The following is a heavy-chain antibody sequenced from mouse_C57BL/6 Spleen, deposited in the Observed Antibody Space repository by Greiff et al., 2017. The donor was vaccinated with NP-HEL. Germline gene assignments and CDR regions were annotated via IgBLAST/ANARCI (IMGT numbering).Heavy chain of an antibody. Sequence: VQLQQSGPELVKPGASVKMSCKASGYTFTDYNMHWVKQSHGKSLEWIGYINPNNGGTSYNQKFKGKATLTVNKSSSTAYMELRSLTSEDSAVYYCARGGSYYYGSSPTFDYWGQGTTLTVSS. V-gene: IGHV1-22*01. CDR2: INPNNGGT. CDR3: ARGGSYYYGSSPTFDY. D-gene: IGHD1-1*01. J-gene: IGHJ2*01. CDR1: GYTFTDYN.